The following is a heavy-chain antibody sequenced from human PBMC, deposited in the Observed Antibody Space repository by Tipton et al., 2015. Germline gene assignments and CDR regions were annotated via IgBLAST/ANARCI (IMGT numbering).Heavy chain of an antibody. J-gene: IGHJ3*02. D-gene: IGHD1/OR15-1a*01. CDR2: IYYSGNT. CDR3: ARFGTTPATDDAFDI. V-gene: IGHV4-59*12. Sequence: TLSLTCTVSGGSISSYYWSWIRQPPGKGPEWIGFIYYSGNTKYNPSLKSRVTISVDTSKNQFSLRLTSVTAADTAMYYCARFGTTPATDDAFDIWGQGTMVTVSS. CDR1: GGSISSYY.